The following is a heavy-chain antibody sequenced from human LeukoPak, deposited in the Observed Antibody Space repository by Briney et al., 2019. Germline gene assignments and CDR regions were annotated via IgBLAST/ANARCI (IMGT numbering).Heavy chain of an antibody. J-gene: IGHJ4*02. V-gene: IGHV5-51*01. Sequence: GESLKISCKGSGDSFIKYWIGWVRQMPGQGLEWMGIIYPGDSDTRYSPSLQGRVSFSVDKSITTAYLQWSSLQASDTAMYYCARQATTGQQPFDYWGQGTLVTVSS. D-gene: IGHD2-8*02. CDR3: ARQATTGQQPFDY. CDR1: GDSFIKYW. CDR2: IYPGDSDT.